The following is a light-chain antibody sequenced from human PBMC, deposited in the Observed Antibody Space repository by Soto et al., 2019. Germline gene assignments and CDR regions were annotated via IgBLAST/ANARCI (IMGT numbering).Light chain of an antibody. J-gene: IGLJ1*01. CDR3: GTWDSSLSAGGA. V-gene: IGLV1-51*01. CDR2: DNN. CDR1: SSNIGNNY. Sequence: QSVLTQPPSVSAAPGQKVTISCSGSSSNIGNNYVSWYQQLPGTAPKLLIYDNNKRPSGIPDRFSGSKSGTSATLGITGLQTGDEADYYCGTWDSSLSAGGAFGTGTKVTVL.